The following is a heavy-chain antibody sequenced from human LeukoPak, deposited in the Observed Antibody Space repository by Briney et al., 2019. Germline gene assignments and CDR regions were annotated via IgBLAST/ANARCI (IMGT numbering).Heavy chain of an antibody. CDR2: IYYSGST. V-gene: IGHV4-31*03. CDR1: GGFISSGGYY. CDR3: ARDVRSGYYSAYFDY. D-gene: IGHD3-22*01. J-gene: IGHJ4*02. Sequence: SQTLSLTCTVSGGFISSGGYYWSWLRQHPGQGLEWIGYIYYSGSTYYNPSLKSRVTISVDTSKKQYSLKLSSVTAADTAVYYCARDVRSGYYSAYFDYWGQGTLVTVSS.